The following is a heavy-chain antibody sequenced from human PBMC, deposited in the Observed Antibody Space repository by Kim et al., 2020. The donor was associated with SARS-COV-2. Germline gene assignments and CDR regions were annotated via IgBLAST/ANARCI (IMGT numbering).Heavy chain of an antibody. CDR1: GFTFTGYA. J-gene: IGHJ4*02. CDR3: MKGGWGWIWDH. Sequence: GGSLRLSCTTSGFTFTGYAMSWVRQAPGKGLEWVSSIDGSDGTTYYVDSVKGRFTISRDNSKNPLYLQMSNLRADDTAVYYCMKGGWGWIWDHWGQGTLV. V-gene: IGHV3-23*01. CDR2: IDGSDGTT. D-gene: IGHD2-2*03.